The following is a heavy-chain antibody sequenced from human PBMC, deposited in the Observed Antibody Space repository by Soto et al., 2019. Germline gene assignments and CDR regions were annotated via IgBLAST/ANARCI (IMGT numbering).Heavy chain of an antibody. CDR1: GFTFTSYA. J-gene: IGHJ4*02. Sequence: ESGGGLVQPGGSLSLSCAASGFTFTSYAMSWVRQAPGKGLEWVSAISGSGGSTYYADSVKGRFTISRDNSRNTLYLQMNSLRAEDTAIYYCANGGAARTYFDYWGQGTLVTVSS. D-gene: IGHD6-6*01. CDR3: ANGGAARTYFDY. CDR2: ISGSGGST. V-gene: IGHV3-23*01.